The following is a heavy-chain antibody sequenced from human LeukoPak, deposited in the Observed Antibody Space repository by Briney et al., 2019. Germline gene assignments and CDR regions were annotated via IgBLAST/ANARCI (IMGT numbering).Heavy chain of an antibody. V-gene: IGHV3-30*04. CDR1: GFTFSSYA. CDR3: ARDSISNWNDLDD. D-gene: IGHD1-20*01. CDR2: ISYDGSNK. J-gene: IGHJ4*02. Sequence: GGSLRLSCAASGFTFSSYAMHWVRQAPGKGLEWVAVISYDGSNKYYADSVKGRFTISRDNSKNTLYLQMNSLRAEDTAVYYCARDSISNWNDLDDWGQGTLVTVSS.